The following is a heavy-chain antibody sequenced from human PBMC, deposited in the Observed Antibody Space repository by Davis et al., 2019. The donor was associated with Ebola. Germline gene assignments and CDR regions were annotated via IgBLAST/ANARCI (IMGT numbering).Heavy chain of an antibody. Sequence: MPSETLSLTCGVSGGSISSGGHSWSWIRQPPGKELEWIGYISYSGNTYYDPSLKSRVTISLDASKNQFSLKVNSVTAADTAVYYCARDSRGYLDYWGQGTLVTVSS. V-gene: IGHV4-30-4*07. CDR3: ARDSRGYLDY. D-gene: IGHD6-25*01. J-gene: IGHJ4*02. CDR1: GGSISSGGHS. CDR2: ISYSGNT.